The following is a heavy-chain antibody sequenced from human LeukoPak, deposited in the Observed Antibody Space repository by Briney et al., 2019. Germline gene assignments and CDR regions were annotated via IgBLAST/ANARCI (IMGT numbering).Heavy chain of an antibody. CDR1: GGSVSSDY. V-gene: IGHV4-59*02. CDR3: ARDGTDCSGGSCYQTGFDY. Sequence: SETLSLTCTVSGGSVSSDYWSWIRQPPGKGLEWIGYIYHTGNSDYNPSLKSRATISLDTSKNQFSLKLSSVTAADTAVYYCARDGTDCSGGSCYQTGFDYWGQGTLVTVSS. D-gene: IGHD2-15*01. J-gene: IGHJ4*02. CDR2: IYHTGNS.